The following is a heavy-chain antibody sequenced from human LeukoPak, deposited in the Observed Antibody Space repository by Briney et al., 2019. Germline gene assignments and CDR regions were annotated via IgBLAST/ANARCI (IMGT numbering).Heavy chain of an antibody. Sequence: SGTLSLTCAVSGDSISSNNWWSWVRQPPGKGLEWIGEIYHSGSTNYNPSLKTRVSISLDTSKTHSSLRLRSVAAADTAVYYCARRRKSTDNWGQGSLVTVSS. CDR1: GDSISSNNW. J-gene: IGHJ4*02. CDR3: ARRRKSTDN. CDR2: IYHSGST. V-gene: IGHV4-4*02. D-gene: IGHD1-14*01.